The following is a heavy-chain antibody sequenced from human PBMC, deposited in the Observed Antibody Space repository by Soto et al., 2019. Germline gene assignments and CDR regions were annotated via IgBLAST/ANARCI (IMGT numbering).Heavy chain of an antibody. D-gene: IGHD6-13*01. CDR3: AVPAAGHFDY. V-gene: IGHV4-4*02. J-gene: IGHJ4*02. CDR2: IYHSGTT. CDR1: GGSISSSNW. Sequence: SETLSLTCAVSGGSISSSNWWTWVRQPPGKGLEWIGEIYHSGTTNYNPSLKSRVTISGDRSKNQFSLSLSSVTAADTAVYYCAVPAAGHFDYWGQGPLVTVSS.